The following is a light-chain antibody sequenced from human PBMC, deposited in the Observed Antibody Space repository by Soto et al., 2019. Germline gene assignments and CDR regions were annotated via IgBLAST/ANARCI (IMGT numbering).Light chain of an antibody. V-gene: IGKV1-9*01. J-gene: IGKJ4*01. CDR2: SAS. Sequence: DIQLTQSPSFLSASVGDTVTITCRASQALSNYLAWYQQKPGKAPDLLINSASTLQSGVPSRFSGSGSETEFSLTIRALQPEDFATYYCQQLSRYPLTFGGGTKVEIK. CDR3: QQLSRYPLT. CDR1: QALSNY.